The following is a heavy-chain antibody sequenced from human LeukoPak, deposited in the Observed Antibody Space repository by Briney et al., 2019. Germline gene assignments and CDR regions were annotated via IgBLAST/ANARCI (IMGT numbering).Heavy chain of an antibody. J-gene: IGHJ3*02. D-gene: IGHD6-13*01. CDR3: ARRPAVYSSSWYTGAFDI. Sequence: ASVKVSCKASGYTFTSYYMHWVRQAPGQGLEWMGGIIPIFGTANYAQKFQGRVTITTDESTSTAYMELSSLRSEDTAVYYCARRPAVYSSSWYTGAFDIWGQGTMVTVSS. V-gene: IGHV1-69*05. CDR1: GYTFTSYY. CDR2: IIPIFGTA.